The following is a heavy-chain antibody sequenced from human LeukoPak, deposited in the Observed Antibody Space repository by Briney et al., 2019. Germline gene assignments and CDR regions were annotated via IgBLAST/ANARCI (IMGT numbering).Heavy chain of an antibody. CDR1: GFTFDDYA. D-gene: IGHD1-26*01. CDR3: ARDFGGSYSYFDY. V-gene: IGHV3-9*01. CDR2: ISWNSGRI. Sequence: GGSLRLSCAASGFTFDDYAMHWVRQVPGKGLEWVSGISWNSGRIAYADSVKGRFTISRDNAKNSLYLQMNSLRAEDTAVYYCARDFGGSYSYFDYWGQGTLVTVSS. J-gene: IGHJ4*02.